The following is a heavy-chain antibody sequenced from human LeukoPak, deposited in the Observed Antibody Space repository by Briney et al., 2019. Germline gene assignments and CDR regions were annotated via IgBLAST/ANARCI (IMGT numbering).Heavy chain of an antibody. J-gene: IGHJ4*02. CDR1: GYTFTRNG. Sequence: GASVKISCKASGYTFTRNGISWVRQAPGQGLEWMGGIIPIFGTANYAQKFQGRVTITADKSTSTAYMELSSLRSEDTAVYYCARGRKRLLWFGELFHVGDYYFDYWGQGALVTVSS. D-gene: IGHD3-10*01. V-gene: IGHV1-69*06. CDR3: ARGRKRLLWFGELFHVGDYYFDY. CDR2: IIPIFGTA.